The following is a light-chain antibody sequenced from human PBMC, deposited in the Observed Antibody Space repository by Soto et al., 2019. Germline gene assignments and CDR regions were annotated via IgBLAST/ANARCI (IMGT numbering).Light chain of an antibody. CDR3: NSYAGSNTYV. Sequence: QSALTQPPSASGSPGQSVTISCTGTSSDVGGYNYVSWYQQHPGKAPNLMIYEVSKRPSGVPDRFSGSKSGNTASLTVSGLQAEDEADYYCNSYAGSNTYVFGTGTKLTVL. CDR2: EVS. J-gene: IGLJ1*01. CDR1: SSDVGGYNY. V-gene: IGLV2-8*01.